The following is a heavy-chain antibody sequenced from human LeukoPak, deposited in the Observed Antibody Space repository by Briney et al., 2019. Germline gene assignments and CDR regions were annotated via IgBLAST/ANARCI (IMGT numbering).Heavy chain of an antibody. V-gene: IGHV3-30*04. D-gene: IGHD5-24*01. J-gene: IGHJ6*04. CDR3: ASDPRDGGQNV. CDR1: GFNLTNYA. CDR2: ISYSGDNK. Sequence: GGSLRLSCAASGFNLTNYAMHWVRQAPGKGLEWVTLISYSGDNKYYADSVKGRFTFSRDKSKNTLYLQMNCLRPEDSAVYYCASDPRDGGQNVWGKGTTVTVSS.